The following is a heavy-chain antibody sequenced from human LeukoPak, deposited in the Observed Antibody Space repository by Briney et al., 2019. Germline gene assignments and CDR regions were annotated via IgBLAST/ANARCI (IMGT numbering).Heavy chain of an antibody. D-gene: IGHD2-2*01. J-gene: IGHJ4*02. Sequence: KPGGSLRLSCAASGFTFSSYTMNWVRQAPGKGLEWVSIISSGSSYIHYADSVKGRFTISRDNAKNSLYLQMNSLRTEDTAVYYCARHFCSSTSCSNWGQGTLVTVSS. CDR1: GFTFSSYT. CDR3: ARHFCSSTSCSN. V-gene: IGHV3-21*01. CDR2: ISSGSSYI.